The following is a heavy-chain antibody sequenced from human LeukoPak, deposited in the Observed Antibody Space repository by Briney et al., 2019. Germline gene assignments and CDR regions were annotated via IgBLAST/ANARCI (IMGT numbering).Heavy chain of an antibody. Sequence: SVKVSCKASGGTFSSYAISWVRQAPGQGLEWMGGIIPIFGTANYAQKFQGRVTITTDESTSTAYMELSSLRSEDTAVYYCARGRIPGYCSSTSCYPGVYYYMDVWGKGTTVTVSS. CDR2: IIPIFGTA. D-gene: IGHD2-2*01. CDR3: ARGRIPGYCSSTSCYPGVYYYMDV. V-gene: IGHV1-69*05. J-gene: IGHJ6*03. CDR1: GGTFSSYA.